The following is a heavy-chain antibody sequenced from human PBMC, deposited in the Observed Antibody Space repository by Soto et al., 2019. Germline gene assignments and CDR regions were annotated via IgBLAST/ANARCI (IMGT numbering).Heavy chain of an antibody. CDR2: CSPLFGTE. Sequence: VQLVQSGAEVKKPGSSVKVSCKASGGTFSSYAISWVRQAPGQGLVWMGWCSPLFGTENYAQKFQDRGTITADESTITAYMELSSLRAEDTAVYYCARISSPIIAAGGYYYYGMDVWGQGTTVTVSS. CDR3: ARISSPIIAAGGYYYYGMDV. D-gene: IGHD6-13*01. V-gene: IGHV1-69*01. CDR1: GGTFSSYA. J-gene: IGHJ6*02.